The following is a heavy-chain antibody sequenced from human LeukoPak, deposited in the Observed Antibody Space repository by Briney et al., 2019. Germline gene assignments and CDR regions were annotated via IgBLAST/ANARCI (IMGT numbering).Heavy chain of an antibody. J-gene: IGHJ4*02. CDR3: ARGAVAGAGGFDY. D-gene: IGHD6-19*01. V-gene: IGHV1-18*01. Sequence: ASVKVSCKTSGYSFTTFGISWVRQAPGRGLEWMGWITGYNANTNYAQKFQGRVTMTIDTSTTTVFMELRSLRSDDTAVYYCARGAVAGAGGFDYWGQGTLVTVSS. CDR1: GYSFTTFG. CDR2: ITGYNANT.